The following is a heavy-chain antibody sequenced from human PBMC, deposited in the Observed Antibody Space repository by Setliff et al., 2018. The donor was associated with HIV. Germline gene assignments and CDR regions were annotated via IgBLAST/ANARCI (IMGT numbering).Heavy chain of an antibody. J-gene: IGHJ5*02. CDR1: GYSISSGYY. V-gene: IGHV4-38-2*02. D-gene: IGHD3-10*01. CDR2: VYYTGKT. CDR3: AKDSRLGGGLPDWFDP. Sequence: PSETLSLTCTVSGYSISSGYYWGWIRQPPGKGLEWIGSVYYTGKTNYNPSLKSRVIISVDTSKNQFSLKLTSVTAADTAVYYCAKDSRLGGGLPDWFDPWGQGTLVTVSS.